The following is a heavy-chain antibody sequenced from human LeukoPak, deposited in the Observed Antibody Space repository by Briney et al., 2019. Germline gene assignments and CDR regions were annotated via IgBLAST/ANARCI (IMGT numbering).Heavy chain of an antibody. CDR1: GASISSGDYF. CDR2: IYYTGST. CDR3: ARQSRNYDILTGYYGNWFDP. D-gene: IGHD3-9*01. Sequence: SETLSLTCTVPGASISSGDYFWSWIRQSPGTGLESIGYIYYTGSTYYNPSLKSRITISVDTSNNQFSLKLSSVTAADTAVYYCARQSRNYDILTGYYGNWFDPWGQGTLVTVSS. J-gene: IGHJ5*02. V-gene: IGHV4-30-4*01.